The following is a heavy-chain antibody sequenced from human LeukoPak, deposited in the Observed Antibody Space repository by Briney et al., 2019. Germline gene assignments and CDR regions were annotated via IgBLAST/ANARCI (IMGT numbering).Heavy chain of an antibody. CDR2: INHSGST. CDR3: ARAWQWPIERYFDY. J-gene: IGHJ4*02. CDR1: GGSFSGYY. V-gene: IGHV4-34*01. Sequence: SETLSLTCAVYGGSFSGYYWSWIRQPPGKGLEWIGEINHSGSTNYNPSLKSRVTISVDTSKNQFSLKLSSVTAADTAVYYCARAWQWPIERYFDYWGQGTLVTVSS. D-gene: IGHD6-19*01.